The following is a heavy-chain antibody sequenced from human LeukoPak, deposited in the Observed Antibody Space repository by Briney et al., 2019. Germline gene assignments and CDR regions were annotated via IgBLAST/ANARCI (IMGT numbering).Heavy chain of an antibody. J-gene: IGHJ4*02. CDR3: AREGGTTVTRPFDY. CDR2: INHSGST. Sequence: SETLSLTCAVYGGSFSGYYWSWIRQPPGKGLEWIGEINHSGSTNYNPSLKSRVTISVDTSKNQFSLKLSSITAADTAVYYCAREGGTTVTRPFDYWGQGTLVTVSS. CDR1: GGSFSGYY. D-gene: IGHD4-17*01. V-gene: IGHV4-34*01.